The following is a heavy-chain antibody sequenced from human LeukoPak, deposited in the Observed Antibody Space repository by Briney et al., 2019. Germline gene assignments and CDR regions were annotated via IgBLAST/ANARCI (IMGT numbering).Heavy chain of an antibody. V-gene: IGHV4-34*11. D-gene: IGHD6-19*01. CDR1: GGSFSGYY. Sequence: SETLSLTCAVYGGSFSGYYWSWIRQPPGKGLEWIGYIYYSGTTYYNPSLKSRVTISVDTSKNQFSLNLSSVTAADTAVYFCARETMAGHFDYWGQGTLVTVSS. CDR2: IYYSGTT. CDR3: ARETMAGHFDY. J-gene: IGHJ4*02.